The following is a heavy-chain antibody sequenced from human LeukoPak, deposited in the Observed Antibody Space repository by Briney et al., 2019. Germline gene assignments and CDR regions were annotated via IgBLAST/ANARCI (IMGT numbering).Heavy chain of an antibody. CDR3: ARGKYSSSWYIFDP. Sequence: SETLSLTCTVTGGSVSSDNYYWSWIRQPPGKGLGWIGYMYNSGSTNYSPSLKSRVTMSADTPKNQLSLKLSAVTAADTAVYYCARGKYSSSWYIFDPWGQGALVTVSS. J-gene: IGHJ5*02. D-gene: IGHD6-13*01. CDR1: GGSVSSDNYY. V-gene: IGHV4-61*01. CDR2: MYNSGST.